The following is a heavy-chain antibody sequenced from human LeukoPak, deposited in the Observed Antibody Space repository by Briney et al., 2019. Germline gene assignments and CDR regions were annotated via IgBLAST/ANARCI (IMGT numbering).Heavy chain of an antibody. D-gene: IGHD2-21*01. J-gene: IGHJ4*02. Sequence: ASVKVSCEASEYTFANYDITWVRQAPGRGLEWMGWMNPYSTNTGYARKFQGRLSMTRDTSITTAYMELSSLTSEDTAVYYCARATRGDLLSEFWGQGSPITVSS. CDR1: EYTFANYD. V-gene: IGHV1-8*01. CDR2: MNPYSTNT. CDR3: ARATRGDLLSEF.